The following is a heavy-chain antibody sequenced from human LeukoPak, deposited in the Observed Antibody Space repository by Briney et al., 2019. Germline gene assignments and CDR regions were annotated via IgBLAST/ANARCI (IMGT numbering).Heavy chain of an antibody. CDR3: ATVVGAYYYDSSGLGY. Sequence: GASVKVSCKVSGYTLTELSMHWVRQAPGKGLEWMGGFDPEDGETIYAQKFQGRVTMTEDTSTDTAYMELSSLRSEDTAVYYCATVVGAYYYDSSGLGYWGQGTLVTVSS. D-gene: IGHD3-22*01. J-gene: IGHJ4*02. V-gene: IGHV1-24*01. CDR1: GYTLTELS. CDR2: FDPEDGET.